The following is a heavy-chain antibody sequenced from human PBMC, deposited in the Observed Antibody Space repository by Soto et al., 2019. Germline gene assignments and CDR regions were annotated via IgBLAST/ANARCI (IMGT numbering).Heavy chain of an antibody. CDR3: ARRDWGGYFEY. CDR2: IYYTGAT. Sequence: QLQLQESGPGLVKPSETLSLICTVSGGSISNSDYYWGWIRQPPGKGPEWIAKIYYTGATDLNPSFKRRVTMSVDTSKNQFSLNLISVTAADTAMYYCARRDWGGYFEYWGQGILVTVSS. D-gene: IGHD3-3*01. V-gene: IGHV4-39*01. J-gene: IGHJ4*02. CDR1: GGSISNSDYY.